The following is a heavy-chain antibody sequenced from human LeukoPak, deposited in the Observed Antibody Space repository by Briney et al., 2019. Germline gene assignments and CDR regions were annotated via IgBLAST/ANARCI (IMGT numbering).Heavy chain of an antibody. D-gene: IGHD5-18*01. CDR2: IYSGGST. V-gene: IGHV3-53*01. Sequence: GGSLRLSCAASGFTVSSNYMSWVRQAPGKGLEWVSVIYSGGSTYYADSVKGRFTISRDNSKNTLSLQMNSLRDEDTAVYYCARGGYSYGKLDYWGQGTLVTVSS. J-gene: IGHJ4*02. CDR1: GFTVSSNY. CDR3: ARGGYSYGKLDY.